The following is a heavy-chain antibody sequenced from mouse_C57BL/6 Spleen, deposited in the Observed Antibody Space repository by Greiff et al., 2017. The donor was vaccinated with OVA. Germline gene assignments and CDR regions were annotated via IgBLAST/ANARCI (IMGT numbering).Heavy chain of an antibody. Sequence: QVQLQQPGAELVRPGSSVKLSCKASGYTFTSYWMEWVKQRPGQGLEWIGNIYPYDSETHYNQKFKDKATLTVDKSSSTAYMQLGSLTSEDSAVYYCARGDYGNCWGQGTTLTVSS. CDR3: ARGDYGNC. J-gene: IGHJ2*01. CDR2: IYPYDSET. D-gene: IGHD2-1*01. V-gene: IGHV1-61*01. CDR1: GYTFTSYW.